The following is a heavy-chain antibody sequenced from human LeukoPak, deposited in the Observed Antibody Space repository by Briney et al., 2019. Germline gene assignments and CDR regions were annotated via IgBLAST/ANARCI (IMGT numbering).Heavy chain of an antibody. Sequence: AGGSLRLSCAASGFTFSSSAMHWVRQAPGKGLEWVAVIWYDGSNKYYADSVKGRFTISRGNSKNTLYLQMNSLRAEDTAVYYCAKSYYDSSGYDYFDYWGQGTLVTVSS. J-gene: IGHJ4*02. CDR2: IWYDGSNK. CDR3: AKSYYDSSGYDYFDY. V-gene: IGHV3-33*06. D-gene: IGHD3-22*01. CDR1: GFTFSSSA.